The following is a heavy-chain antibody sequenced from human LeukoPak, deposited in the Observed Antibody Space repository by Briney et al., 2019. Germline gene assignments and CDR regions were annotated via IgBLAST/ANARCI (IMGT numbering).Heavy chain of an antibody. CDR3: AKGGSTSRRGDFDY. Sequence: GGSLRLSCAVSGFNFNTYSMNWVRQAPGKGPEWVSSISSTSNYIYYAESVKGRFAVSRDNAKDSLYLQMNSLRAEDMALYYCAKGGSTSRRGDFDYWGQGTLVTVSS. CDR1: GFNFNTYS. D-gene: IGHD2-2*01. J-gene: IGHJ4*02. CDR2: ISSTSNYI. V-gene: IGHV3-21*04.